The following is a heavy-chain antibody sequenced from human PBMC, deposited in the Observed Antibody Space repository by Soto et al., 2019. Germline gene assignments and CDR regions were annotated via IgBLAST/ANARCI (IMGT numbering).Heavy chain of an antibody. CDR1: GFTFSDYY. CDR2: INPSGNTV. D-gene: IGHD2-2*01. J-gene: IGHJ4*02. V-gene: IGHV3-11*01. CDR3: ARVPSTSPNRRYFNY. Sequence: GGSLRLSCVASGFTFSDYYMSWIRQAPGQGLEWLSYINPSGNTVYYTNSVRGRFTISRDNAKNSLYLQMNSLRAEDTAVYYCARVPSTSPNRRYFNYWGQGTPGTVSS.